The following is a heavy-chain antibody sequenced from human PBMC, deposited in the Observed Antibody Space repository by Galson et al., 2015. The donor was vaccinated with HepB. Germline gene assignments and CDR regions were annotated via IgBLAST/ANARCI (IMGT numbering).Heavy chain of an antibody. CDR2: ISWNSGSI. CDR1: GFTFDDYA. D-gene: IGHD3-22*01. Sequence: SLRLSCAASGFTFDDYAMHWVRQAPGKGLEWVSGISWNSGSIGYADSVKGRFTISRDNAKNSLYLQMNSLRAEDTALYYCAKDIRKGVDRSYYYDSSGYLDYWGQGTLVTVSS. V-gene: IGHV3-9*01. J-gene: IGHJ4*02. CDR3: AKDIRKGVDRSYYYDSSGYLDY.